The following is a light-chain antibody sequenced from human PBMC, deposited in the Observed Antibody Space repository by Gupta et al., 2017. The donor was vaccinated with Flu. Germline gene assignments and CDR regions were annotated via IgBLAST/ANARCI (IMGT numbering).Light chain of an antibody. CDR1: SIDIGGYKY. Sequence: SITISCTGTSIDIGGYKYVSWYQHHPGKAPKLILYDVTSRPSGVSDRFSGSKSGNTASLTISGLQAEDDADYFCSSYTSTTTYVFAPGTKVTVL. V-gene: IGLV2-14*01. CDR3: SSYTSTTTYV. CDR2: DVT. J-gene: IGLJ1*01.